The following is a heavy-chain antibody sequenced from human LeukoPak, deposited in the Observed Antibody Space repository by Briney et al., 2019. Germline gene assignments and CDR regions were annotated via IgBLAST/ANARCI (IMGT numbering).Heavy chain of an antibody. D-gene: IGHD5-24*01. CDR3: ARVAVEMASWFDP. V-gene: IGHV1-2*02. J-gene: IGHJ5*02. CDR2: INPNSGDT. Sequence: ASVKVSCKASGYTFTGYHMHWVRQAPGQGLEWMGWINPNSGDTNYAQKFQGRVTMTRDTSISTAYVELSSLRSDDTAVYYCARVAVEMASWFDPWGQGTLVTVSS. CDR1: GYTFTGYH.